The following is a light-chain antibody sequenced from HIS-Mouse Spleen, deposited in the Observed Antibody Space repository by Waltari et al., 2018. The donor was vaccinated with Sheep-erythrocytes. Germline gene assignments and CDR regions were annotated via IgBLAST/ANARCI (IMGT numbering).Light chain of an antibody. CDR3: LQDYNYPYT. CDR2: ASS. J-gene: IGKJ2*01. V-gene: IGKV1-6*01. Sequence: AIQMTQSPSSLSASVGDRVTITCRASQGIRNDLGWYQQKTGKAPKLLIYASSSLQSGVPSRFSGSGSCTDFTLTISRLQPEDFATYYCLQDYNYPYTFGQGTKLEIK. CDR1: QGIRND.